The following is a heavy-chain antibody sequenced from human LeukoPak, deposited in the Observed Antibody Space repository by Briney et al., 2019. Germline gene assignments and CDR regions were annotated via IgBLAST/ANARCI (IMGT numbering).Heavy chain of an antibody. V-gene: IGHV1-8*01. Sequence: ASVKVSCQASGYTFTSYDINWVRQATGQVLERMGWMSPNSGKTGYAQKFQGRVTMTRDTSISTVYMELSSLRSEDTAVYYCARGPPDYWGQGTLVTVSS. CDR2: MSPNSGKT. CDR3: ARGPPDY. J-gene: IGHJ4*02. CDR1: GYTFTSYD.